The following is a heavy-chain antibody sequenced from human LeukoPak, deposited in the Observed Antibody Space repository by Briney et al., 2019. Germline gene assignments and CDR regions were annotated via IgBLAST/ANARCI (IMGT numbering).Heavy chain of an antibody. V-gene: IGHV3-33*01. CDR2: IWYDGSNK. CDR3: ARQSFGGSFAY. D-gene: IGHD2-15*01. J-gene: IGHJ4*02. CDR1: GFTFSSYG. Sequence: GGSLGLSCAASGFTFSSYGMHWVRQAPGKGLEWVAVIWYDGSNKYYADSVKGRFTISRDNSKNTLYLQMNSLRAEDTAVYYCARQSFGGSFAYWGQGTLVTVSS.